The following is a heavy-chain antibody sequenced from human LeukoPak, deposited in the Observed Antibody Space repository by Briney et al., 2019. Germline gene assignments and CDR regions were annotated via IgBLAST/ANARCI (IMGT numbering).Heavy chain of an antibody. CDR3: ARESRNNGYYYRIWDY. D-gene: IGHD3-22*01. CDR1: GDSISSSSYY. CDR2: LYYSGST. J-gene: IGHJ4*02. V-gene: IGHV4-39*07. Sequence: SETLSLTCTVSGDSISSSSYYWGWIRQPPGKGLEWIGSLYYSGSTYYNPSLKSRVTISVDTSKNQFSLRLSSVTAADTAVYYCARESRNNGYYYRIWDYWGQGTLVTVSS.